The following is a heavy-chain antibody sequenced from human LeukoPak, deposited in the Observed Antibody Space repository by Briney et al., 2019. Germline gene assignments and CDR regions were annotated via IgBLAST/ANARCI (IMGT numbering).Heavy chain of an antibody. CDR1: GFTFGSYA. CDR3: ARDPLYYSSGSYYGH. CDR2: LSGSGGYT. V-gene: IGHV3-23*01. D-gene: IGHD3-10*01. Sequence: GGSLRLSCAASGFTFGSYAVSWVRQAPGKGLEWVSTLSGSGGYTYYADSVKGRFTISRDNSRNTLYLQMNSLRAEDTAVYYCARDPLYYSSGSYYGHWGQGTLVTVSS. J-gene: IGHJ4*02.